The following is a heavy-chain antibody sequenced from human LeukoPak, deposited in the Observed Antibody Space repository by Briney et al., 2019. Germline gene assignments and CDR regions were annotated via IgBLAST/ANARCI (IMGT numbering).Heavy chain of an antibody. V-gene: IGHV3-33*01. D-gene: IGHD2-21*02. CDR2: IWYDGSKR. J-gene: IGHJ4*02. CDR1: GFTFSGFG. Sequence: PGGSLRLSCIASGFTFSGFGLHWVRQGPGQGLEWVAVIWYDGSKRYYADSVKGRFTISRDDSKNTLYLQMTSLRAEDTAVYYCARDLGVTNYYFDYWGQGTPVTVSS. CDR3: ARDLGVTNYYFDY.